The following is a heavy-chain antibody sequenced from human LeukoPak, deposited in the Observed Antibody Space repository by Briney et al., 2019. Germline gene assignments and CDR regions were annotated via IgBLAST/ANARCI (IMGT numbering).Heavy chain of an antibody. CDR3: ARESRHDWLPYSYYFDY. J-gene: IGHJ4*02. V-gene: IGHV4-61*01. D-gene: IGHD3-9*01. Sequence: PSETLSLTCTVSGGSISSSSYYWGWIRQPPGKGLEWIGYIYYSGSTNYNPSLKSRVTISVDTSKNQFSLKLSSVTAADTAVYYCARESRHDWLPYSYYFDYWGQGTLVTVSS. CDR2: IYYSGST. CDR1: GGSISSSSYY.